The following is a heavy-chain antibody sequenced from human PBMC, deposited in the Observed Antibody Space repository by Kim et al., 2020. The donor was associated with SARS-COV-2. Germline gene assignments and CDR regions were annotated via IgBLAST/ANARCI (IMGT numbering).Heavy chain of an antibody. V-gene: IGHV4-34*01. CDR3: ARHITGNRAFDL. CDR1: GGSLNDFY. Sequence: SETLSLTCAVYGGSLNDFYWSWLRQSPGKGLVWIGEINHRATREYNPSLKSRLTLSVDTSRWQLSLTLTSVTAADTAVYFCARHITGNRAFDLWGQGTVVTVS. D-gene: IGHD2-8*02. J-gene: IGHJ3*01. CDR2: INHRATR.